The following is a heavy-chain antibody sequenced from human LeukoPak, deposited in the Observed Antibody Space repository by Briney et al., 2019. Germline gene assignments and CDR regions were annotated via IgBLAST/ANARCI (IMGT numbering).Heavy chain of an antibody. CDR2: IYYSGST. CDR3: ARGTVGYYYYMDV. Sequence: SETLSLTCTVSGGSISSYYWGWIRQPPGKGLEWIGYIYYSGSTNYNPSLKSRVTISVDTSKNQFSLKLSSVTAADTAVYYCARGTVGYYYYMDVWGKGTTVTVSS. D-gene: IGHD4-17*01. J-gene: IGHJ6*03. V-gene: IGHV4-59*01. CDR1: GGSISSYY.